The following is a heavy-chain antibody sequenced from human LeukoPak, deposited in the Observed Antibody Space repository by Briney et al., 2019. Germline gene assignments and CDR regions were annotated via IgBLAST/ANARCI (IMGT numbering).Heavy chain of an antibody. J-gene: IGHJ1*01. CDR2: IYYSGST. CDR3: ATYNRDGYNFAFQH. CDR1: GGSISSYY. V-gene: IGHV4-59*06. D-gene: IGHD5-24*01. Sequence: SETLSLTCTVSGGSISSYYWSWIRQHPGQGLEWIGYIYYSGSTYYNPSLKSRVSILLDTSKNQFSLKLSSVTAADTAVYYCATYNRDGYNFAFQHWGQGTLVTVSS.